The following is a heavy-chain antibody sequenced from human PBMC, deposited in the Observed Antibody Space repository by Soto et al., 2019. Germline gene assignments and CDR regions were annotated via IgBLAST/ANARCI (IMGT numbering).Heavy chain of an antibody. D-gene: IGHD4-17*01. CDR3: ARGFYGGNSEVDWFDP. J-gene: IGHJ5*02. V-gene: IGHV1-8*01. CDR2: MNPNSGNT. CDR1: GYTFTSYD. Sequence: GASVKVSCKASGYTFTSYDINWVRQATGQGLEWMGWMNPNSGNTGYAQKFQGRVTMTRNTSISTAYMELSSLRSEDTAVYYCARGFYGGNSEVDWFDPWGQGTLVTVSS.